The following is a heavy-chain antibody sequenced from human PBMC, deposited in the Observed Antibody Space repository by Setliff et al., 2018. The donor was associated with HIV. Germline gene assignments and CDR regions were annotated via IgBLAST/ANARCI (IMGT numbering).Heavy chain of an antibody. D-gene: IGHD5-18*01. CDR3: ARGGVRGYSYGEAFDI. V-gene: IGHV1-69*13. CDR1: GGSFNTYA. J-gene: IGHJ3*02. CDR2: IISIFDKA. Sequence: ASVKVSCKSSGGSFNTYAINWVRQAPGHGLEWMGGIISIFDKANYAQKFHGRLTITADDPTRTVYMALNSLGSGDTAVYYCARGGVRGYSYGEAFDIWGQGTLVTVSS.